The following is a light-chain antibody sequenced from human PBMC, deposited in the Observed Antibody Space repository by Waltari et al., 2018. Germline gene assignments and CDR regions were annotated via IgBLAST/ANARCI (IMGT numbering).Light chain of an antibody. J-gene: IGLJ2*01. CDR3: SSYAGNNILV. Sequence: QSALTPPPSASGSPGQSVTISCTGTGSDVGGYKTVSWYQQHPGKVPKLMIYEDSKRPSGVPDRFSGSKSGNTASLTVSGLQVEDEADYYCSSYAGNNILVFGGGTKLTVL. V-gene: IGLV2-8*01. CDR2: EDS. CDR1: GSDVGGYKT.